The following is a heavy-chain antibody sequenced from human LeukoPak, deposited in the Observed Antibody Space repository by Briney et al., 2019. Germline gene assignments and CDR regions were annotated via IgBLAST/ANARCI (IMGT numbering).Heavy chain of an antibody. V-gene: IGHV1-18*01. J-gene: IGHJ5*02. D-gene: IGHD6-13*01. CDR3: ARDTGGYSSSWYGLTFNYNWFDP. CDR1: GYTFTSYG. Sequence: GASVKVSCKASGYTFTSYGISWVRQAPGQGLEWMGWISAYIGNTNYAQKLQGRVTMTTDTSTSTAYMELRSLRSDDTAVYYCARDTGGYSSSWYGLTFNYNWFDPWGQGTLVTVSS. CDR2: ISAYIGNT.